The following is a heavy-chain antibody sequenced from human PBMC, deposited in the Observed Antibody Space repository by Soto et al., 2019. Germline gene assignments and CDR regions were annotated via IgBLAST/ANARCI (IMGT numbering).Heavy chain of an antibody. J-gene: IGHJ3*02. CDR1: GDAISSNNW. CDR2: IHHSGST. CDR3: ATFRSVYYQTDAFDS. Sequence: QVHLQESGPGLVKPSGTLSLTCAVSGDAISSNNWWTWVRQPPGKGPEWIGEIHHSGSTNYNPSRKSRGTISIDTSQNQFSLHLSSVTAADKDMYYCATFRSVYYQTDAFDSCSQGTMVTVSS. V-gene: IGHV4-4*02. D-gene: IGHD3-22*01.